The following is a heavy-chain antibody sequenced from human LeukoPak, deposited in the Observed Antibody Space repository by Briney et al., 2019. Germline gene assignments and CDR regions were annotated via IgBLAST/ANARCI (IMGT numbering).Heavy chain of an antibody. Sequence: GESLKISCKGSGYSFNSYWIGWVRQMSGKGLEWMGIIYPGDSDTRYSPSFQGQDTISADKSISTAYLQWSSLKASDTAMYYCARPNTLDYGGIDYWGQGTLVTVSS. CDR3: ARPNTLDYGGIDY. D-gene: IGHD4-23*01. CDR1: GYSFNSYW. J-gene: IGHJ4*02. V-gene: IGHV5-51*01. CDR2: IYPGDSDT.